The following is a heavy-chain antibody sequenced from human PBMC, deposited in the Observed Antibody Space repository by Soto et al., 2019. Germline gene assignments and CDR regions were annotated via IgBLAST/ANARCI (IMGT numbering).Heavy chain of an antibody. CDR2: MSAYNDNT. V-gene: IGHV1-18*01. CDR1: GYTFTSYG. D-gene: IGHD2-15*01. CDR3: ARAGYSFGGGWHSGRIDY. Sequence: QVQLVQSGAEVKKPGASVKVSCKASGYTFTSYGISWVRQAPGQGLEWMGWMSAYNDNTNYAQKVQGRVTMTTDTSTSTAYMELRSLRSDDTAVYFCARAGYSFGGGWHSGRIDYWGQGTLVTVSS. J-gene: IGHJ4*02.